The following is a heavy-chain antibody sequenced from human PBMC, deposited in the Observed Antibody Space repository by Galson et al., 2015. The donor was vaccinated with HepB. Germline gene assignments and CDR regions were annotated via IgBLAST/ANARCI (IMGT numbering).Heavy chain of an antibody. J-gene: IGHJ4*02. CDR1: GFTFSNSW. CDR2: IKRDGSEK. CDR3: ASGHFYDSSSFDY. V-gene: IGHV3-7*01. D-gene: IGHD3-22*01. Sequence: SLRLSCAASGFTFSNSWMSWVRQAPGKGLEWVANIKRDGSEKDYVDSAKGRFTISRDNAKNSLFLRMDNLRAEDTAIYYCASGHFYDSSSFDYWGQGTLVTVSS.